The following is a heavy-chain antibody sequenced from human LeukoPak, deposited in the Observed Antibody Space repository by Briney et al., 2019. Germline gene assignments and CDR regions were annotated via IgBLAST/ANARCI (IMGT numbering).Heavy chain of an antibody. V-gene: IGHV3-30*18. CDR1: GFTFNSYG. Sequence: PGGSLRLSCAASGFTFNSYGMHWVRQAPGKGLEWVAVISHDGSNKYYADSVKGRFTISRDNSKNTLYLQMNSLRAEDTAVYYCAKDRMGSYARSVDYWGQGTLVTVSS. J-gene: IGHJ4*02. D-gene: IGHD1-26*01. CDR3: AKDRMGSYARSVDY. CDR2: ISHDGSNK.